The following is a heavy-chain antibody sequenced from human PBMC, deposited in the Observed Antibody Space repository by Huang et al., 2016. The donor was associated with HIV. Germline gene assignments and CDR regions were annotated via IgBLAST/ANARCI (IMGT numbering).Heavy chain of an antibody. V-gene: IGHV1-18*04. CDR2: ISPYNGNT. Sequence: VKLVKSEAEAKKPGDSVKVSCNASGYTFSSYGVSWVRQAPGQRLEWMGWISPYNGNTNYAQKFQGRVTMTTDTAANTAYMELRSLRSDDTALYYCARFSDPYNWNYVKWGFDYWGQGTLVTVSS. J-gene: IGHJ4*02. D-gene: IGHD1-1*01. CDR3: ARFSDPYNWNYVKWGFDY. CDR1: GYTFSSYG.